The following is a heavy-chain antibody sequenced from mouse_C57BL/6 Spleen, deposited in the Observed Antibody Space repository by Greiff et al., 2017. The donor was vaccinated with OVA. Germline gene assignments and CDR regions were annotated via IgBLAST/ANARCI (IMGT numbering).Heavy chain of an antibody. Sequence: ESGPGLVKPSQSLSLTCSVTGYSITSGYYWNWIRQFAGNKLEWMGYISYDGSNNYNPSLKNRISITRDTSKNQFFLKLNSVTTEDTATYYCASYSDAMDYWGQGTSVTVSS. CDR3: ASYSDAMDY. J-gene: IGHJ4*01. CDR2: ISYDGSN. CDR1: GYSITSGYY. D-gene: IGHD2-12*01. V-gene: IGHV3-6*01.